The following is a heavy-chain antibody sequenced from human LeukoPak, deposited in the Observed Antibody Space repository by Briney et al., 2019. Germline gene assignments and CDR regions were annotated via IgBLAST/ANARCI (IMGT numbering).Heavy chain of an antibody. Sequence: GGSLRLSCAASRFTFSSHSMNWVRQAPGKGLEWVSSISSSSSYIYYADSVKGRFTISRDNAKNSLYLQMNSLRAEDTAVYYCARGRKYSSSSGYFGYWGQGTLVTVSS. CDR3: ARGRKYSSSSGYFGY. D-gene: IGHD6-6*01. V-gene: IGHV3-21*01. CDR1: RFTFSSHS. CDR2: ISSSSSYI. J-gene: IGHJ4*02.